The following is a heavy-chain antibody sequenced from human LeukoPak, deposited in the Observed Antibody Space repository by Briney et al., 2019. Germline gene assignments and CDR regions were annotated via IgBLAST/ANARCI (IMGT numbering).Heavy chain of an antibody. CDR1: GGSFSGYY. CDR3: ARGGRQQLATPFDY. J-gene: IGHJ4*02. Sequence: SETLSLTCAVYGGSFSGYYWSWIRQPPGKGLEWIGEINHSGSTNYNPSLKSRVTISVDTSKNQFSLKLSYVTAADTAVYYCARGGRQQLATPFDYWGQGTLVTVSS. CDR2: INHSGST. V-gene: IGHV4-34*01. D-gene: IGHD6-13*01.